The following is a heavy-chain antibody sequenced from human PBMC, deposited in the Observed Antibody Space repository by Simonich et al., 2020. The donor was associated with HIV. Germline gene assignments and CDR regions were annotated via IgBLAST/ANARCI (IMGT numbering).Heavy chain of an antibody. V-gene: IGHV4-34*01. CDR3: ARRHPTTVTTPYFDY. CDR2: INHSGTT. Sequence: QVQLQQWGAGLLKPAETLSLTCAVYGGSFSGYYWSWFRQPPGKWLEWIGEINHSGTTNYNPSLKSRVTISVDTSKNQFSLKLSSVTAADTAVYYCARRHPTTVTTPYFDYWGQGTLVTVSS. CDR1: GGSFSGYY. D-gene: IGHD4-17*01. J-gene: IGHJ4*02.